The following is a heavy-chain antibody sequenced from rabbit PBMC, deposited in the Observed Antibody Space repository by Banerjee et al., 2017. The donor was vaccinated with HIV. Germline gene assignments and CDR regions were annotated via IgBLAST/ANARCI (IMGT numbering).Heavy chain of an antibody. V-gene: IGHV1S40*01. CDR3: ARSSAYADGMDL. Sequence: VRQAPGKGLEWIACINSNTGNTVYATWAKGRFTISKTSSTTVTLQMTSLTPADTATYFCARSSAYADGMDLWGPGTLVTVS. CDR2: INSNTGNT. J-gene: IGHJ6*01. D-gene: IGHD1-1*01.